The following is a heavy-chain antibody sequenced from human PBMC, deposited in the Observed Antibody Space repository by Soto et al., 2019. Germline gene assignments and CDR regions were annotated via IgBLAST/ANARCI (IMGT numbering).Heavy chain of an antibody. J-gene: IGHJ6*02. CDR3: AVGRKYQLLYYYYVMDV. CDR2: INESEST. D-gene: IGHD2-2*01. Sequence: SETLSLTCAVYGGSFSGHYCSWIRQPPGKGLEWIGEINESESTNYNPSLKSRITISVDTSKNQFSLKLSSVTAADTAVYYCAVGRKYQLLYYYYVMDVWGQGXTVTVSS. V-gene: IGHV4-34*01. CDR1: GGSFSGHY.